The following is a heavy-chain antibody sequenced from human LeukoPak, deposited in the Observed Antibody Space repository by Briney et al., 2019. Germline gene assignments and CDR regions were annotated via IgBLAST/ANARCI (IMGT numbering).Heavy chain of an antibody. D-gene: IGHD3-22*01. Sequence: PGGSLRLSCAASGFSFSSYSMNWVRQAPGKGLEWVSFISISSSYIYYADSVKGRFPISRDNAKNSLYLQMNSLRAEDTAVYYCASSRYYYDSSAYYPDYWGQGTLVTVSS. CDR3: ASSRYYYDSSAYYPDY. CDR1: GFSFSSYS. V-gene: IGHV3-21*01. CDR2: ISISSSYI. J-gene: IGHJ4*02.